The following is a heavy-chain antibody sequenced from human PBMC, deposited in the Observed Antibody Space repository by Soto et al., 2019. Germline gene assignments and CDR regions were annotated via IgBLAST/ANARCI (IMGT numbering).Heavy chain of an antibody. J-gene: IGHJ4*02. CDR2: ISYDGSNK. Sequence: QVQLVESGGGVVQPGMSLRLSCAASGFTFSSYAMHWVRQAPGKGLGWVAVISYDGSNKYYADSVKGRFTISRDNSKNTLYLQMNSLRAEDTAVYYCARVRWNYYDSSGTAGPFHYWGQGTLVTVSS. CDR3: ARVRWNYYDSSGTAGPFHY. D-gene: IGHD3-22*01. V-gene: IGHV3-30-3*01. CDR1: GFTFSSYA.